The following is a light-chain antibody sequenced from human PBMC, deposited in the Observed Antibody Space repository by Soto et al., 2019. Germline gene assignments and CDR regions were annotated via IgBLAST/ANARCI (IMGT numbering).Light chain of an antibody. CDR2: AAS. V-gene: IGKV1-39*01. J-gene: IGKJ1*01. CDR1: QSISSY. CDR3: QQTANFPRT. Sequence: DIQMTQSPSSLSASVGDRVTITCRASQSISSYLNWYQQKPGKAPKLLIYAASSLQSGVPSRFSGSGSGTDFTLTISSLQPEDFGTYYCQQTANFPRTFGQGSKVDI.